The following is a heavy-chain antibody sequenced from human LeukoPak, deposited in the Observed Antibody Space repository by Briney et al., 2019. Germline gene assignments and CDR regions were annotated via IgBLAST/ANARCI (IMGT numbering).Heavy chain of an antibody. CDR2: IYSGNRT. CDR3: ARLTSGNGLDV. V-gene: IGHV3-66*04. D-gene: IGHD3-3*01. Sequence: GGSLRLSCAASGFTVSNNYMTWVRQAPGKGLEWVSVIYSGNRTKYADSVKGRFIISRDNSKNTLLFQMNSLRAEDAAVYYCARLTSGNGLDVWGRGTTVTVS. J-gene: IGHJ6*02. CDR1: GFTVSNNY.